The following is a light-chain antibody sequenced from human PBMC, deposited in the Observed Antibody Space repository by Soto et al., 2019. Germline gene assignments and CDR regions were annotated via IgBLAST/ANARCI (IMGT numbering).Light chain of an antibody. Sequence: DVQMTQSPSTLSASVGDRVTITCRASQSINNLLAWYQQKPGKAPKFLIYDVSTLESGVPSRFSGSGSGTEFNPTLSSLQPEYFATYYCQQYDSYPLTFGGGTRVEIK. CDR2: DVS. J-gene: IGKJ4*01. CDR3: QQYDSYPLT. CDR1: QSINNL. V-gene: IGKV1-5*01.